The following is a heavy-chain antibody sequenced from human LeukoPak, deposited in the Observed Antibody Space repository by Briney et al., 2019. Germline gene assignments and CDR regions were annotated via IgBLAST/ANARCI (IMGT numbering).Heavy chain of an antibody. D-gene: IGHD1-26*01. Sequence: GRSLRLSCAASGFTFSNYAMHWVRQAPGKGLEWVAVISYDGSNKYYADSVKGRFTISRDNSKNMLYLQMNSLRAEDTAVYYCAREAGATDYWGQGTLVTVSS. CDR1: GFTFSNYA. V-gene: IGHV3-30*14. CDR2: ISYDGSNK. CDR3: AREAGATDY. J-gene: IGHJ4*02.